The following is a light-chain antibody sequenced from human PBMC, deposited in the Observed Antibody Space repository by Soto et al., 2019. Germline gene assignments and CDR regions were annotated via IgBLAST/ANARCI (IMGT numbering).Light chain of an antibody. Sequence: QSVLTQPPSVSAAPGQKVTMSCSGCSSNIGNYYVSWRQQLPGTAPKLLIYENDKRPSGIPDRFSGSKSGTSATLGIIGLQTGDEADYYCGTWDSSLSIFVFGTGTKVTVL. CDR2: END. CDR1: SSNIGNYY. CDR3: GTWDSSLSIFV. J-gene: IGLJ1*01. V-gene: IGLV1-51*02.